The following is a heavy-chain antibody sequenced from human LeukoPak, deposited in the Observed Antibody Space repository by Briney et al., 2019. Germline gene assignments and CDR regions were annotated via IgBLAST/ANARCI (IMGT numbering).Heavy chain of an antibody. Sequence: GGSLRLSCAASGFTFSSYSMNWVRQAPGKGLEWVSSISSSSSYIYYADSVKGRFTISRDNAKNSLYLQMSSLRGEDTATYYCARDADFSSGGGWYDAFDIWGQGTMVTVSS. J-gene: IGHJ3*02. CDR3: ARDADFSSGGGWYDAFDI. CDR1: GFTFSSYS. V-gene: IGHV3-21*01. CDR2: ISSSSSYI. D-gene: IGHD6-19*01.